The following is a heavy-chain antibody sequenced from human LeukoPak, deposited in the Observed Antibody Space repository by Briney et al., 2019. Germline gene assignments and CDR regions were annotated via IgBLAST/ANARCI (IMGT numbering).Heavy chain of an antibody. CDR2: ISYDGRNK. Sequence: GGSLRLSCAASGFTSSNYAMNWVRQAPGKGLEWVAVISYDGRNKYYADSVKGRFTISRDNSKNTLYLQMNSLRPEDTAVYYCARTSQTFDYWGQGTLVTVSS. CDR1: GFTSSNYA. J-gene: IGHJ4*02. V-gene: IGHV3-30*04. CDR3: ARTSQTFDY.